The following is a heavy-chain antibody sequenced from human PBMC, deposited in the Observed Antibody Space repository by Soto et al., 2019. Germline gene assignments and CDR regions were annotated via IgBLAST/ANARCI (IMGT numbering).Heavy chain of an antibody. CDR2: IYYSGST. CDR1: GGSISNGDYY. J-gene: IGHJ5*02. CDR3: ARWWSGSRQGFDP. Sequence: QVQLQESGPGLVKPSQTLSLTCTVSGGSISNGDYYWSWIRQHPGKGLEWIGYIYYSGSTYYNPSXXXRXXISVDPSKNQFSLKLSSVTAADTAVYYCARWWSGSRQGFDPWGQGTLVTVSS. D-gene: IGHD3-3*01. V-gene: IGHV4-31*03.